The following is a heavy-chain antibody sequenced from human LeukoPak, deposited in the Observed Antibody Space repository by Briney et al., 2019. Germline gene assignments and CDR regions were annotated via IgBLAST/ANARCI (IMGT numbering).Heavy chain of an antibody. D-gene: IGHD4-17*01. CDR1: GYSFSSYY. CDR3: ARENDYGNNWFDP. J-gene: IGHJ5*02. Sequence: ASVKVSCKASGYSFSSYYMHWVRQAPGQGLEWMGIINPSGDSTTYAQKFQGRVTMTRDTSTRTVYMELSSLRSDDTAVYYCARENDYGNNWFDPWGQGTLVPSPQ. V-gene: IGHV1-46*01. CDR2: INPSGDST.